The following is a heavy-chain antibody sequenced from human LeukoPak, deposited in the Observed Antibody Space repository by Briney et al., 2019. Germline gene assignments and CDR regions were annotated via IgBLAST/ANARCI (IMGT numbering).Heavy chain of an antibody. CDR1: RFTFDDYI. J-gene: IGHJ3*02. V-gene: IGHV3-43*01. CDR2: ISWDGETT. CDR3: AKARGLIGGAFDI. D-gene: IGHD3-22*01. Sequence: GGPLRLSCAASRFTFDDYIMHWVRQAPGKGLEWVSLISWDGETTYYADSVKGRFTTSRDNSKNSLYLQMNSLRSEDTALYYCAKARGLIGGAFDIWGQGTMVTVSS.